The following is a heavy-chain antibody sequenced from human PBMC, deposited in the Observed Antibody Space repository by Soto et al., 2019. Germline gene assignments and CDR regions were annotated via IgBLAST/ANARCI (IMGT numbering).Heavy chain of an antibody. D-gene: IGHD3-16*01. CDR1: GLTFSNHA. Sequence: EVQLLESGGGLVQPGGSLRLSCAASGLTFSNHAMNWVRQAPGKGLEWVSVISGSGDSTYYADSVKGRFTISRDNSKNPADPQMDSLRVEDTAVYYWAKKIRGIVPLGLGRWGPRNTVTLSS. J-gene: IGHJ6*02. CDR3: AKKIRGIVPLGLGR. V-gene: IGHV3-23*01. CDR2: ISGSGDST.